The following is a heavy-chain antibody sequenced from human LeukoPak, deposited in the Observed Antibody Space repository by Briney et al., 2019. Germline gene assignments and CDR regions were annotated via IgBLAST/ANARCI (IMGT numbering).Heavy chain of an antibody. D-gene: IGHD1-26*01. CDR1: GFTFSSYA. J-gene: IGHJ3*02. CDR2: ISYDGSNE. CDR3: AREGAEQAFDI. V-gene: IGHV3-30-3*01. Sequence: PGGSLRLSCAASGFTFSSYAMHWARQAPGKGLEWVAVISYDGSNEYYADSVKGRFTISRDNSKNTLYLQMNSLRAEDTAVYYCAREGAEQAFDIWGQGTMVTVSS.